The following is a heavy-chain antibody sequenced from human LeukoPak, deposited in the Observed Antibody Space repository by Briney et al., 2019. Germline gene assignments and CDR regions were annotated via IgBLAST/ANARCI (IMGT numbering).Heavy chain of an antibody. D-gene: IGHD3-10*01. V-gene: IGHV4-34*01. Sequence: SETLSLTCAVYGGSFSGYYWSWIRQPPGKGLEWIGEINHSGSTNYNPSLKSRVTISVDTSKNQFSLKLYFVTAADTAVYYCARSRYFYPRDASDIWGQGTMVTVSS. J-gene: IGHJ3*02. CDR2: INHSGST. CDR1: GGSFSGYY. CDR3: ARSRYFYPRDASDI.